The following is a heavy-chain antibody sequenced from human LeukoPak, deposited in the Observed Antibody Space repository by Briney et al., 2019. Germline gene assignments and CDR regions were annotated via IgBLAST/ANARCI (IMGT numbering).Heavy chain of an antibody. D-gene: IGHD5-18*01. J-gene: IGHJ4*02. V-gene: IGHV3-74*01. CDR2: INSDGSTT. Sequence: WGSLRFTCSAYSFTVSYFWLERHRQAPGTGLVWVSRINSDGSTTNYADSVKGRFTISRDNAMSTLYLKMNSRRAEDTAVDYCARGNSYGYGDLDYWGQGTLVTVSS. CDR3: ARGNSYGYGDLDY. CDR1: SFTVSYFW.